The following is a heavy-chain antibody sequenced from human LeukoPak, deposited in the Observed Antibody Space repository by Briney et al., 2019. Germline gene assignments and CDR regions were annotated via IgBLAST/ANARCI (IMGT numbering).Heavy chain of an antibody. Sequence: SQTLSLTCTVSGGSISSGDYYWSWIRQPPGTGLEWIGYIYYSGSTYYNPSLKSRVTISVDTSKNQFSLKLSSVTAADTAVYYCAREMATHLGNWFDPWGQGTLVTVSS. CDR2: IYYSGST. CDR3: AREMATHLGNWFDP. V-gene: IGHV4-30-4*01. D-gene: IGHD5-24*01. J-gene: IGHJ5*02. CDR1: GGSISSGDYY.